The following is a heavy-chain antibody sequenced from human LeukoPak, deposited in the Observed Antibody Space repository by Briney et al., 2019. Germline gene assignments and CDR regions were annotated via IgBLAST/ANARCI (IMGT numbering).Heavy chain of an antibody. D-gene: IGHD5-24*01. J-gene: IGHJ4*02. CDR3: AKDRPRDGYLRGFDY. V-gene: IGHV3-23*01. CDR1: GFTFSSYA. CDR2: ISGSGGRT. Sequence: GGSLRLSCAASGFTFSSYAMSWVRQAPGKGLEWVSGISGSGGRTYYADSVKGRFTISRDNSKNTLYLQMNSLRAEDTAVYYCAKDRPRDGYLRGFDYWGQGTLVTVSS.